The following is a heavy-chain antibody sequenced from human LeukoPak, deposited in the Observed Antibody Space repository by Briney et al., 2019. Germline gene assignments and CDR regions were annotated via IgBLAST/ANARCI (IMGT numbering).Heavy chain of an antibody. CDR1: GFTFDDYG. Sequence: GRSLRLSCAASGFTFDDYGMSWVRQPPGKGLEWVSGMNWNGGSTGYADSVKGRFTIHRDNAKNSLYLQMNSLKPEDTAVYCCARELLRDDAFDIWGQGTMVTVSS. CDR3: ARELLRDDAFDI. D-gene: IGHD1-26*01. V-gene: IGHV3-20*04. J-gene: IGHJ3*02. CDR2: MNWNGGST.